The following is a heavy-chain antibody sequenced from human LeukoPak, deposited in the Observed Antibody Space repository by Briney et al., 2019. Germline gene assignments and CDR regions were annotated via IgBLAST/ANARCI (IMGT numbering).Heavy chain of an antibody. D-gene: IGHD2-2*02. CDR3: ARALGYCSSTSCYRAFDI. Sequence: SGTLSLTCTVSGGSISSYYWSWIRQPPGKGLEWIGYIYYSGSTNYNPSLKSRVTISVDTSKNQFSLKLSSVTAADTAVYYCARALGYCSSTSCYRAFDIWGQGTMVTVSS. J-gene: IGHJ3*02. V-gene: IGHV4-59*01. CDR2: IYYSGST. CDR1: GGSISSYY.